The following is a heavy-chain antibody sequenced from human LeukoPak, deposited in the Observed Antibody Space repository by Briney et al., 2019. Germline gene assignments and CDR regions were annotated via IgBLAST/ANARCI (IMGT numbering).Heavy chain of an antibody. D-gene: IGHD3-16*01. CDR1: GFTFSGYS. CDR3: ARDKGGAFDI. J-gene: IGHJ3*02. Sequence: PGGSLRLSCATSGFTFSGYSMNWVRQAPGKGLEWISYISSSSINIHYGDSVKGRFTISRDNAKNSLYLQMNSLRAEDTAVYYCARDKGGAFDIWGQGTMVTVSS. CDR2: ISSSSINI. V-gene: IGHV3-48*04.